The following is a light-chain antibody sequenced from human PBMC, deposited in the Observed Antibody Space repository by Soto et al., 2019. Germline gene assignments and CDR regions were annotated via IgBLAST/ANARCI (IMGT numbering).Light chain of an antibody. CDR1: SSNIGDNT. J-gene: IGLJ2*01. Sequence: QLVLTQPPSASGTPGQSVTISCSGSSSNIGDNTVNWYQQLPGTAPKLLMYSNDQRWSGVPDRFSGSKSGTSASLAISGLQSVDEADYYCAVWDDSLDGVVFGGGTKVTVL. V-gene: IGLV1-44*01. CDR3: AVWDDSLDGVV. CDR2: SND.